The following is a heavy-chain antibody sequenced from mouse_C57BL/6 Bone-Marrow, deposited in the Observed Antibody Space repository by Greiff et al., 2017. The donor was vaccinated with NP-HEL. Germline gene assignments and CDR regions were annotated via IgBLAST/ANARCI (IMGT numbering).Heavy chain of an antibody. J-gene: IGHJ4*01. Sequence: QVHVKQSGPELVKPGASVKLSCKASGYTFTSYDINWVKQRPGQGLEWIGWIYPRDGSTKYTEKFKGKATLTVDTSSSTAYMELHSLTSEDSAVYFCAREAYYSNYVGAMDDWGQGTSVTVSS. CDR3: AREAYYSNYVGAMDD. CDR1: GYTFTSYD. V-gene: IGHV1-85*01. CDR2: IYPRDGST. D-gene: IGHD2-5*01.